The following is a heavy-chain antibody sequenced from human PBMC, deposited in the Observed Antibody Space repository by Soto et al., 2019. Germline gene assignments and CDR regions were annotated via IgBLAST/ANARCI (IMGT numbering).Heavy chain of an antibody. CDR2: ISFDGNNK. J-gene: IGHJ4*02. CDR3: ARSDGYNKIEY. V-gene: IGHV3-30-3*01. D-gene: IGHD6-25*01. Sequence: QVQLVESGGGVVQPGRSLRLSCETSGFSFIDYALHWVRQAPGKGLEWVSVISFDGNNKYYGDSVKGRFTISRDNSKNTLYLQMNSLRPEDTAVYYCARSDGYNKIEYWGQGTLVTVSS. CDR1: GFSFIDYA.